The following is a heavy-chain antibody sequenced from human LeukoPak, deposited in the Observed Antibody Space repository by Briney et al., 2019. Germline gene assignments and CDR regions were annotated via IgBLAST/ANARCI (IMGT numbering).Heavy chain of an antibody. D-gene: IGHD6-13*01. J-gene: IGHJ4*02. V-gene: IGHV3-30*18. Sequence: GGSLRLSCAASGFTFNNFGMQWVRQAPGKGLEWVALISTDGSDKYYADSVKGRFTVSRDNSKNTLYLQMNSLRAEDTAVYYCAKDYIAAAGIFDYWGQGTLVTVSS. CDR1: GFTFNNFG. CDR3: AKDYIAAAGIFDY. CDR2: ISTDGSDK.